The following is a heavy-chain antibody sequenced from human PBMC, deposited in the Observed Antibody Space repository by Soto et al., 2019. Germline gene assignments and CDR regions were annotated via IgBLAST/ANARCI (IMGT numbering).Heavy chain of an antibody. V-gene: IGHV1-69*05. D-gene: IGHD5-12*01. J-gene: IGHJ4*02. CDR3: ARDGDSGTYEY. CDR1: GDSFSSYA. CDR2: IVPIFGSR. Sequence: QVQLVQSGAEVKKPGSSVKVSCKASGDSFSSYAMSWVRQAPGQGLEWMGGIVPIFGSRNYAQKLQGRVTXTXXEATSTVYMELTSLTYADTAIYCCARDGDSGTYEYWGQGTLVTVSS.